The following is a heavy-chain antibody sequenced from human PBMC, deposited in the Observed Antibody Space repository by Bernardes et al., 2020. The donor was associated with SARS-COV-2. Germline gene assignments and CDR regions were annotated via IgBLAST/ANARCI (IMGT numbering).Heavy chain of an antibody. CDR1: GGSISSSSYY. J-gene: IGHJ4*02. CDR3: ARREVGYYDFWSGYPPPYFDY. V-gene: IGHV4-39*01. Sequence: SETLSLTRTVSGGSISSSSYYWGWIRQPPGKGLEWIGSIYYSGSTYYNPSLKSRVTISVDTSKNQFSLKLSSVTAADTALYYCARREVGYYDFWSGYPPPYFDYWGQGTLVTVSS. CDR2: IYYSGST. D-gene: IGHD3-3*01.